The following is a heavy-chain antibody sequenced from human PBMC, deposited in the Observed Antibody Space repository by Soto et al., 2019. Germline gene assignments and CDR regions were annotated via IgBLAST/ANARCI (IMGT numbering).Heavy chain of an antibody. CDR1: GGSISSYY. Sequence: QVQLQESGPGLVKPSETLSLTCTVSGGSISSYYWSWIRQPPGKGLEWIGYIYYSGSTNYNPSLKSRVTISVDTSKNQFSLKLSSVTAADTAVYYCARGITFGGVIGAFDIWGQGTMVTVSS. J-gene: IGHJ3*02. D-gene: IGHD3-16*01. V-gene: IGHV4-59*01. CDR2: IYYSGST. CDR3: ARGITFGGVIGAFDI.